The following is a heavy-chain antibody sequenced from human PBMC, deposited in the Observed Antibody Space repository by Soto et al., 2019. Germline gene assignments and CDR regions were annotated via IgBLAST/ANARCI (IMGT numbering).Heavy chain of an antibody. J-gene: IGHJ3*02. D-gene: IGHD3-22*01. CDR2: INAGNGNT. CDR3: ARGRISSGFDAFDI. CDR1: GYTFTSYA. V-gene: IGHV1-3*01. Sequence: ASVKVSCKASGYTFTSYAMHWVRQAPGQRLEWMGWINAGNGNTKYSQKFQGRVTITRDTSASTAYMELSSLRSEDTAVYYCARGRISSGFDAFDIWGQGTMVTVSS.